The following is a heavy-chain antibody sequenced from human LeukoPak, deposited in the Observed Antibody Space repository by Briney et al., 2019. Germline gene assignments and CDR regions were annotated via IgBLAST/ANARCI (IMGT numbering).Heavy chain of an antibody. J-gene: IGHJ4*02. D-gene: IGHD5-24*01. Sequence: GASLQISLQGSGSAFTSFWSGGARQMPGKGLEWMGIIYPGDSDTRYGPSFLGQVTISADPSISPAYLQSSSLKASDTALFYCARLLPGRNGDNYFDYWGQGTLVTVSS. CDR1: GSAFTSFW. CDR3: ARLLPGRNGDNYFDY. CDR2: IYPGDSDT. V-gene: IGHV5-51*01.